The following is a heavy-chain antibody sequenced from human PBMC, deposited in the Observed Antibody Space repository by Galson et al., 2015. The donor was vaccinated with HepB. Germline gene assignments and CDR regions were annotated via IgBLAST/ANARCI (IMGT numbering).Heavy chain of an antibody. CDR1: GGSMSTNTHY. CDR2: LYYSGST. J-gene: IGHJ6*03. Sequence: ETLSLTCIVSGGSMSTNTHYWGWIRQPPGKGLEWLGSLYYSGSTYYNPSVLGRVTISGDTSKSQFLLNLKSVTAADTATYYCARHVGNFNSYMDVWGTGTAVTVSS. V-gene: IGHV4-39*01. D-gene: IGHD4-23*01. CDR3: ARHVGNFNSYMDV.